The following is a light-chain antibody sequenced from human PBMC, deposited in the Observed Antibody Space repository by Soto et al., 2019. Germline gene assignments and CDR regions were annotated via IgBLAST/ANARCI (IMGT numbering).Light chain of an antibody. CDR2: DAS. CDR1: QSVNNN. J-gene: IGKJ4*01. V-gene: IGKV3-15*01. Sequence: EIVMTQSPATLSVSPGERATLSCRASQSVNNNLAWYQQKRGQAPRLLIYDASTTATGIPARFSGSGSETEFPLTISGLQSEAFATYYCQQYNNWPHTFGGGTKVEIK. CDR3: QQYNNWPHT.